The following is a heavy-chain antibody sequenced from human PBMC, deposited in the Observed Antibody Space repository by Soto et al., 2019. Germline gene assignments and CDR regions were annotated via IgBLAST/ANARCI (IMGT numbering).Heavy chain of an antibody. J-gene: IGHJ5*02. V-gene: IGHV1-69*13. CDR1: GGTFSRHA. CDR3: ARAAIHGSSWYFWFDP. CDR2: IIPMFGTT. Sequence: RASVKVSGKTSGGTFSRHAINWVRQAPGQGLEWMGGIIPMFGTTNYAQKFKGRVTIRADESTSTAYMEMRSLRSEDAAVYYCARAAIHGSSWYFWFDPWGQGTLVAVSS. D-gene: IGHD6-13*01.